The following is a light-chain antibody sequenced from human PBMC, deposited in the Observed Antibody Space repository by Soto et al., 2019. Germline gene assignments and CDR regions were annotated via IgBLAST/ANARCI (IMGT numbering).Light chain of an antibody. V-gene: IGKV1-5*03. CDR3: QHYHSYSEA. CDR1: QGISSW. Sequence: IHMTPSPPTLSASVGDRVSITCRASQGISSWLAWYQQKPGKAPKLLIYNASALKSGVPSRFSGSGSGTEFTLTISSLQPDDFATYYCQHYHSYSEAFGQGTKVDI. J-gene: IGKJ1*01. CDR2: NAS.